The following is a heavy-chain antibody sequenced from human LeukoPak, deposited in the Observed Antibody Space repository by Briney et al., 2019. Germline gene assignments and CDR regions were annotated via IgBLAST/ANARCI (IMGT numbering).Heavy chain of an antibody. Sequence: GGSLRLSCAASGFTFSSYGMSWVRQAPGKGLEWVSAISGSGVSAYYADSVKGRFTISRDNSKNTLYLQMNSLRAEDTAAYYCARGDGTTYYYYYYFMDVWGKGTTVTVSS. CDR3: ARGDGTTYYYYYYFMDV. J-gene: IGHJ6*03. V-gene: IGHV3-23*01. CDR1: GFTFSSYG. D-gene: IGHD1-7*01. CDR2: ISGSGVSA.